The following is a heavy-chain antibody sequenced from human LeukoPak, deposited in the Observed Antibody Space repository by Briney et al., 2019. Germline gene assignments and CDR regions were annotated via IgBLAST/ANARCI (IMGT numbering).Heavy chain of an antibody. CDR3: AREHFGFSYEY. CDR1: GFTFSNYW. CDR2: INGDGRIT. D-gene: IGHD5-18*01. V-gene: IGHV3-74*01. Sequence: PGGSLRLSCAASGFTFSNYWMHWVRQAPGKGLVWVSRINGDGRITNYADSVKGRFTISRDNDKNTLYLQMDSLRAEDTAVYFCAREHFGFSYEYWGQGTLVPVSS. J-gene: IGHJ4*02.